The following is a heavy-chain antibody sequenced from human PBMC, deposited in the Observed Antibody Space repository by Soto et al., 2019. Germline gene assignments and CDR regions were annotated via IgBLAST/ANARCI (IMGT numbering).Heavy chain of an antibody. CDR1: GGSISDYY. CDR3: ARQAID. CDR2: VSYSGST. J-gene: IGHJ4*02. V-gene: IGHV4-59*08. Sequence: QAQLQESGPGLVKPSETLSLTCTVSGGSISDYYWSLFRQAPGKGLDWIGYVSYSGSTNYNPSLQSRVTMTVDTSKNQFSLKLSSVTAADTAVYYGARQAIDWGQGTLVTVSS.